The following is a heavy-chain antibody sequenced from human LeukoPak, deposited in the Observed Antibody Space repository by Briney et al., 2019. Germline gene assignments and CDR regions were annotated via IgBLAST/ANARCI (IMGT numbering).Heavy chain of an antibody. CDR3: ARHDNDDDFDY. CDR2: INMYTANP. J-gene: IGHJ4*02. CDR1: GYTFTRYA. V-gene: IGHV7-4-1*02. D-gene: IGHD3-16*01. Sequence: ASVKVSCKASGYTFTRYAINWLRQAPGQGLEWMGWINMYTANPAYAQGFTERFVFSLDTSVTTAYLQISNLKTEDTAVYYCARHDNDDDFDYWGQGTLVSVSS.